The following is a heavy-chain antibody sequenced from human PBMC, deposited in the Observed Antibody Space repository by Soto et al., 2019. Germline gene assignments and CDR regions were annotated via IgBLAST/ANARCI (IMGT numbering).Heavy chain of an antibody. J-gene: IGHJ2*01. CDR2: LYANKNT. V-gene: IGHV4-4*07. CDR1: TASVNSYY. Sequence: ETLSLTCTVSTASVNSYYWSWIRQPAGKGLEWIGRLYANKNTDYNPSLRSRVTISVDTKRQFSLKLSSVTAADTAVYYCARDHPNWYFDLWGRGTPVTVSS. CDR3: ARDHPNWYFDL.